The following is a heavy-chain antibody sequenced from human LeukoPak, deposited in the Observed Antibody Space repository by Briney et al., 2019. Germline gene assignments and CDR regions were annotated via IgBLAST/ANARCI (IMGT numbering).Heavy chain of an antibody. CDR1: GGSISSYD. CDR2: IYTSGSP. D-gene: IGHD6-13*01. V-gene: IGHV4-4*07. J-gene: IGHJ2*01. Sequence: SETLSLTCTVSGGSISSYDWSWIRQPAGKGLEWIGRIYTSGSPNYNPSLKSRVTMSVDTSKNQFSLKLSSVTAADTAVYYCARLSSSWYQDWYFDLWGRGTLVTVSS. CDR3: ARLSSSWYQDWYFDL.